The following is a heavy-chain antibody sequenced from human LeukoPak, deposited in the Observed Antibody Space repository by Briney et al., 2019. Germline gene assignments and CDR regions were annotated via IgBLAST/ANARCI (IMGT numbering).Heavy chain of an antibody. V-gene: IGHV1-46*01. CDR2: INPSGGST. Sequence: ASVKVSCKASGYTFTSYYMHWVRQAPGQGLEWMGIINPSGGSTSYVQKFQGRVTMTRDTSTSTVYMDLSSLRSEDTAVYYCARSITYFYDSSSGRGAFDIWGQGTMVTVSS. J-gene: IGHJ3*02. CDR1: GYTFTSYY. CDR3: ARSITYFYDSSSGRGAFDI. D-gene: IGHD3-22*01.